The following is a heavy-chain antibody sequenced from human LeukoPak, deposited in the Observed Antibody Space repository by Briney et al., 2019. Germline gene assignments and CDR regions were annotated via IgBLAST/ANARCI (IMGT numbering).Heavy chain of an antibody. V-gene: IGHV4-4*09. D-gene: IGHD3-3*01. CDR3: ARRGTIFGPESL. Sequence: SETLSLTCTVSGGSISSYYWSWIRQPPGKGLEWVAYIYTTGSTDYTPPLKSRVTISVDTSKNQLSLNLSSVTAADTAVYYCARRGTIFGPESLWGRGTLVTVSS. CDR2: IYTTGST. J-gene: IGHJ2*01. CDR1: GGSISSYY.